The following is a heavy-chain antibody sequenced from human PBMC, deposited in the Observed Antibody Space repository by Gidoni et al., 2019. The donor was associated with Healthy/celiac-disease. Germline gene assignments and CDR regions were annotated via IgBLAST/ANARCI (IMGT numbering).Heavy chain of an antibody. Sequence: EVQLVQSGAEVKKPGDALKISCKGSGHSFTSYWIGWVRQMPGKGLEWMGIIYPGDSDTRYSPSFQGQVTISADKSISTAYLQWSSLKASDTAMYYCARQPEWELLYFDYWGQGTLVTVSS. CDR3: ARQPEWELLYFDY. V-gene: IGHV5-51*01. D-gene: IGHD1-26*01. CDR2: IYPGDSDT. CDR1: GHSFTSYW. J-gene: IGHJ4*02.